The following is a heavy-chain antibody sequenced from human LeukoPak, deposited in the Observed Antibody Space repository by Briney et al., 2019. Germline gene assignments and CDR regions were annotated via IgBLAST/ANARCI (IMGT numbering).Heavy chain of an antibody. CDR1: GGSFSGYY. V-gene: IGHV4-34*01. Sequence: PSETLSLTCAVCGGSFSGYYWSWIRQPPGKGLEWIGEINHSGSTNYNPSLKSRVTISVDTSKNQFSLKLSSVTAADTAVYYCATVYGDYVGGDYFDYWSQGTLVTVSS. D-gene: IGHD4-17*01. CDR2: INHSGST. CDR3: ATVYGDYVGGDYFDY. J-gene: IGHJ4*02.